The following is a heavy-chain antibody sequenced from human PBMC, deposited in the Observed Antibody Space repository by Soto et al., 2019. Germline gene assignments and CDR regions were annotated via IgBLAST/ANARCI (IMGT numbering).Heavy chain of an antibody. D-gene: IGHD3-16*01. CDR2: INPNSGGT. J-gene: IGHJ5*02. CDR1: GYTFTGYY. CDR3: ARGLITFGGVFKGDWFDP. V-gene: IGHV1-2*04. Sequence: ASVKVSCKASGYTFTGYYTHWVRQAPGQGLEWMGWINPNSGGTNYAQKFQGWVTMTRDTSISTAYMALSRLRSDDTAVYYCARGLITFGGVFKGDWFDPWGQGTLVTLSS.